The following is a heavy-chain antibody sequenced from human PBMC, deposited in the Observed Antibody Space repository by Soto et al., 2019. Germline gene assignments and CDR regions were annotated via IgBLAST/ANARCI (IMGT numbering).Heavy chain of an antibody. V-gene: IGHV4-31*03. CDR2: IYVTGAV. Sequence: LSLTCSVSGAALNSGNYYWSWIRQVPGKGLEWIGHIYVTGAVDYNPSLRDRITISQETSERQFSLNLRLVTAADTAVYYCARLRIATNNYKWFDPWGQGTLVTVSS. CDR3: ARLRIATNNYKWFDP. CDR1: GAALNSGNYY. D-gene: IGHD2-21*01. J-gene: IGHJ5*02.